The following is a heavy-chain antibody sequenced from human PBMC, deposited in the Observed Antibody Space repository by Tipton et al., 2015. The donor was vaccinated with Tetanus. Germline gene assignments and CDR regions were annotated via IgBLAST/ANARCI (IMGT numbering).Heavy chain of an antibody. CDR1: GGSISSYY. CDR3: ARALIDALDN. V-gene: IGHV3-21*01. Sequence: LSLTCTVSGGSISSYYWSWIRQPPGKGLEWVSSISSSSSYIYYADSVKGRFTISRDNAKNSLYPQMNSLRDEDTAVYYCARALIDALDNWSQGTMVSVPS. CDR2: ISSSSSYI. D-gene: IGHD3-16*01. J-gene: IGHJ3*02.